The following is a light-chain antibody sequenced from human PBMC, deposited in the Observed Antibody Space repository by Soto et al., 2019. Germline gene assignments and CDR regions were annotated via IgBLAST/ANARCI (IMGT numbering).Light chain of an antibody. Sequence: EVVMTQSPATLSVSPGERVTLSCRSSQSVADNLAWYQQKSGQAPRLLIYGAFTRAAGVPARFSGSGSGTEFTLTISSLQSEDSAVYFCQQYANWPKTVGQGTKVDI. CDR1: QSVADN. CDR3: QQYANWPKT. CDR2: GAF. V-gene: IGKV3-15*01. J-gene: IGKJ1*01.